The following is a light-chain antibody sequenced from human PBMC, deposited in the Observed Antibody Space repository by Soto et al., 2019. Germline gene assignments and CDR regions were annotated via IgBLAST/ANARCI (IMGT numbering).Light chain of an antibody. V-gene: IGKV1-5*03. CDR2: RAS. Sequence: DIQMTQSPSTLSASVGDIVTITCRASQSISNWLAWYHQKPGKAPKLLIYRASSLESGVPSRFSGSGSGTEFTLTISSLQPDDFATYFCQQYNTYSTFGQGTKVDIK. CDR1: QSISNW. CDR3: QQYNTYST. J-gene: IGKJ1*01.